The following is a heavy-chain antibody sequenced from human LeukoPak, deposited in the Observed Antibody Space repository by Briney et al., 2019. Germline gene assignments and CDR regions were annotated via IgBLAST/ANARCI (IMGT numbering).Heavy chain of an antibody. CDR2: IYSGGST. CDR3: ARELGDDYNPFDY. Sequence: PGGSLRLSCAASGFTVSSNYMSWVRQAPGKGLEWVSVIYSGGSTYYADSVKGRFTISRDSSKNTLYLQMNSLRAEDTAVYYCARELGDDYNPFDYWGQGTLVTVSS. CDR1: GFTVSSNY. V-gene: IGHV3-53*01. D-gene: IGHD5-24*01. J-gene: IGHJ4*02.